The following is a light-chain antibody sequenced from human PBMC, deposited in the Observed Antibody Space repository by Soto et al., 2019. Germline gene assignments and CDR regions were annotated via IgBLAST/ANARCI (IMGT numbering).Light chain of an antibody. J-gene: IGKJ2*01. Sequence: EIVMTQSPATLSVSPGEGATLSCRASQSVSHNLAWYQQKPGQAPRLLIYGASTRATGIPTRFSGSGSGTEFTLTISSLQSEDFAIYYCQQYGGVPYTFGQGTKLEIK. V-gene: IGKV3-15*01. CDR2: GAS. CDR1: QSVSHN. CDR3: QQYGGVPYT.